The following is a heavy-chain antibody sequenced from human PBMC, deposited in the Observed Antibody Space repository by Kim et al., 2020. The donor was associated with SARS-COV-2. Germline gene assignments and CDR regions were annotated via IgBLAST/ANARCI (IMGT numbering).Heavy chain of an antibody. D-gene: IGHD3-22*01. V-gene: IGHV3-30*02. CDR3: AKDILTCDDSSGYYDY. J-gene: IGHJ4*02. Sequence: VKGRFTISRDNSKNTLYLQMNSLRAEDTAVYYCAKDILTCDDSSGYYDYWGQGTLVTVSS.